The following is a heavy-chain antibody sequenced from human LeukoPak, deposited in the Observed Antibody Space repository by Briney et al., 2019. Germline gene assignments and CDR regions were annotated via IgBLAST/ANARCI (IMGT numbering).Heavy chain of an antibody. CDR2: IYYSGST. J-gene: IGHJ5*02. CDR3: AAGAVAGTNWFDP. Sequence: SETLSLTCTVSGGSISSSSYYWGWIRQPPGKGLEWIGSIYYSGSTYYNPFLKSRVTISVDTSKNQFSLKLSSVTAADTAVYYCAAGAVAGTNWFDPWGQGTLVTVSS. V-gene: IGHV4-39*01. D-gene: IGHD6-19*01. CDR1: GGSISSSSYY.